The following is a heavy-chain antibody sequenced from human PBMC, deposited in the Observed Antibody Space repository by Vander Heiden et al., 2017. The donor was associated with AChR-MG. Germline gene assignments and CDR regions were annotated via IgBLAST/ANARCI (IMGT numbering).Heavy chain of an antibody. V-gene: IGHV3-21*01. CDR3: ARDFYDYGDYVPREGY. CDR1: GYIFSSFQ. CDR2: IRDNSKYR. D-gene: IGHD4-17*01. Sequence: EVQLVDSGGGLVKPGGSLELPCPASGYIFSSFQMSWVRQAPGKGLDWVSSIRDNSKYRHYADSVKGRFTISRDNAKNSLFLQMNSLRAEDTAVYYCARDFYDYGDYVPREGYWRQGTVVTVSS. J-gene: IGHJ4*02.